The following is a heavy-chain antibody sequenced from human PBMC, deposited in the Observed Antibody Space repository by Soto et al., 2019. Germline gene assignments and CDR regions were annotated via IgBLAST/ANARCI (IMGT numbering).Heavy chain of an antibody. CDR1: GFTFSSYA. CDR3: AKSGAVGYYYGMDV. V-gene: IGHV3-23*01. D-gene: IGHD6-19*01. Sequence: PGGSLRLSCAASGFTFSSYAMSWVRQAPGKGLEWVSAISGSGGGTYYADSVKGRFTISRDNSKNTLYLQMNSLRAEDTAVYYCAKSGAVGYYYGMDVWGQGTTVTVSS. CDR2: ISGSGGGT. J-gene: IGHJ6*02.